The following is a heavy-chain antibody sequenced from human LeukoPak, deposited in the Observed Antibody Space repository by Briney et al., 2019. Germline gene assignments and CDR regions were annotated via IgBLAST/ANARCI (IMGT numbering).Heavy chain of an antibody. D-gene: IGHD3-22*01. CDR3: AKDREISSGYYYFDN. CDR1: GFTFTSYG. CDR2: IRFGGSD. V-gene: IGHV3-30*02. Sequence: GGSLRLSCAASGFTFTSYGIHWVRQAPGKGLEWVAFIRFGGSDNYADSVKGRFTLSRDNSKNTLYLQMNSLRAEDTAVYYCAKDREISSGYYYFDNWGQGTLVTVSS. J-gene: IGHJ4*02.